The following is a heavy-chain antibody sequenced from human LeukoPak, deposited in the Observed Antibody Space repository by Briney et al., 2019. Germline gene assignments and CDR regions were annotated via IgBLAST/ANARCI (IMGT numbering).Heavy chain of an antibody. V-gene: IGHV4-4*02. J-gene: IGHJ5*02. CDR1: GGSISSNNW. Sequence: SETLSLTCTVSGGSISSNNWWSWVRQTPGKGLEWIGEIYHSGNNNYNPSLKGRVTISVDTSKNQFSLKLSSVTAADTAVYYCARGLYGDYQNWFDPWGQGTLVTVSS. D-gene: IGHD4-17*01. CDR2: IYHSGNN. CDR3: ARGLYGDYQNWFDP.